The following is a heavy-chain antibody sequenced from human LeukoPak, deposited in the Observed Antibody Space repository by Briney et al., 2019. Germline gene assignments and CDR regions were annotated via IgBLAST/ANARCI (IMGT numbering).Heavy chain of an antibody. CDR2: IYAGGST. D-gene: IGHD6-13*01. J-gene: IGHJ3*02. V-gene: IGHV3-53*01. Sequence: PGGSLRLSCAASGFTVSSKYMSWVRQAPGKGLEWVSIIYAGGSTYYADSAKGRFTISRDNSKNTLYLQMNSLRAEDTALYYCAKLRYSGSRDVFDIWGQGTMVTVSS. CDR1: GFTVSSKY. CDR3: AKLRYSGSRDVFDI.